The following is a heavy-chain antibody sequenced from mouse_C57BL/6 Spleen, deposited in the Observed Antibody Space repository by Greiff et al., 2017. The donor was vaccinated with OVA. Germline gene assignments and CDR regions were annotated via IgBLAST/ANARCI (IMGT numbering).Heavy chain of an antibody. Sequence: VQLQQPGAELVMPGASVKLSCKASGYTFTSYWMHWVKQRPGQGLEWIGEIDPSDSYTNYNQKFKGKSTLTVDKSSSTAYMQLSSLTSEDSAVYYCARYDYYGSSYGYFDVWGTGTTVTVSS. D-gene: IGHD1-1*01. CDR3: ARYDYYGSSYGYFDV. V-gene: IGHV1-69*01. J-gene: IGHJ1*03. CDR1: GYTFTSYW. CDR2: IDPSDSYT.